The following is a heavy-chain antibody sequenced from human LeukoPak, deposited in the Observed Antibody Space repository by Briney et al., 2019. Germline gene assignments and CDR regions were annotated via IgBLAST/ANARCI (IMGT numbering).Heavy chain of an antibody. Sequence: GGSLRLSCAASGFTFSDPYMDWVRQVPGKGLEWVGRIRNKVNSYTTQYAASVKGRFTISRDDSINSLYLQMNSLKIEDTAVYYCARVNSRDGYNYDYWGQGTLVTVSS. V-gene: IGHV3-72*01. CDR3: ARVNSRDGYNYDY. CDR1: GFTFSDPY. CDR2: IRNKVNSYTT. J-gene: IGHJ4*02. D-gene: IGHD5-24*01.